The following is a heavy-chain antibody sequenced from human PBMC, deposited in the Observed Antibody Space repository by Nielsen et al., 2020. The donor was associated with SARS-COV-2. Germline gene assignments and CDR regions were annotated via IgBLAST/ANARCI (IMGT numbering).Heavy chain of an antibody. D-gene: IGHD3-10*01. CDR2: IIPIFGTA. CDR3: ARGHYYGSGAFGAFDI. J-gene: IGHJ3*02. V-gene: IGHV1-69*13. Sequence: SVKVSCKASGGTFSSYAISWVRQAPGQGLEWMGGIIPIFGTANYAQKFQGRVTITADESTSTAYMELGSLRSEDTAVYYCARGHYYGSGAFGAFDIWGQGTMVTVSS. CDR1: GGTFSSYA.